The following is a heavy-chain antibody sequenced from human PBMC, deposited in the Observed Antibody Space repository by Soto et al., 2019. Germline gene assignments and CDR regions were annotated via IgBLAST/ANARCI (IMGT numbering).Heavy chain of an antibody. Sequence: QVQLQESGPGLVKPSQTLSLTCTVSGGSISSGGYYWSWIRQHPGKGLEWIGYIYYSGSTYYNPSRKSRVTIXXDXSXNQFSLKLSSVTAADTAVYYCARDPMVRGAWDGMDVWGQGTTVTVSS. CDR2: IYYSGST. D-gene: IGHD3-10*01. CDR1: GGSISSGGYY. CDR3: ARDPMVRGAWDGMDV. V-gene: IGHV4-31*03. J-gene: IGHJ6*02.